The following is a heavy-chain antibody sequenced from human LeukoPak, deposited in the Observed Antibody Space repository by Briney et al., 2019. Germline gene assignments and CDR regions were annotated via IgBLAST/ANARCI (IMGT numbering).Heavy chain of an antibody. CDR3: ARVWAGTAMVPNYYYYGMDV. CDR2: IYYSGST. V-gene: IGHV4-59*01. Sequence: SETLSLTCTVSGGSISSYYRSWIRQPPGKGLQWIGYIYYSGSTNYNPSLKSRVTISVDTSKNQFSLKLSSVTAADTAVYYCARVWAGTAMVPNYYYYGMDVWGKGTTVTVSS. D-gene: IGHD5-18*01. J-gene: IGHJ6*04. CDR1: GGSISSYY.